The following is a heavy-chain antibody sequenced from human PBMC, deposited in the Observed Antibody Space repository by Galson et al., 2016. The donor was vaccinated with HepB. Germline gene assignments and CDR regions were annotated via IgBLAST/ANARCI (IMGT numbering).Heavy chain of an antibody. D-gene: IGHD3-9*01. V-gene: IGHV3-33*08. J-gene: IGHJ4*02. Sequence: SLRLSCAASGFTFRDYGMHWVRQAPGKGLEWVAVIWYDGSNKYYADSVKGRFTISRGNSKNTLYLQMNSLRVEDTAVYYCARGRYDILTLANWGQGTLVTVSS. CDR2: IWYDGSNK. CDR3: ARGRYDILTLAN. CDR1: GFTFRDYG.